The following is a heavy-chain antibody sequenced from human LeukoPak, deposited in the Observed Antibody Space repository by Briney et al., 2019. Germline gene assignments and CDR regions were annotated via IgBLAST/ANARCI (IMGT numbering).Heavy chain of an antibody. Sequence: VKDSSKASGGTFSSYAISWVRHAPGERVGYMGGITPIIGTANYAQKFQGGVTITTDETTSTAYMEQSSLRTEETAVYYCASRDDYGGKLDPWGQGTLVTVSS. V-gene: IGHV1-69*05. CDR1: GGTFSSYA. CDR2: ITPIIGTA. J-gene: IGHJ5*02. CDR3: ASRDDYGGKLDP. D-gene: IGHD4-23*01.